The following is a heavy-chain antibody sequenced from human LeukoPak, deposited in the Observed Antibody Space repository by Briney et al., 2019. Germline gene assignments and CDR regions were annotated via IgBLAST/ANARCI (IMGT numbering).Heavy chain of an antibody. CDR1: GYTFTSYG. V-gene: IGHV1-18*01. CDR3: TRDEIGSGTYQRPSFFDC. CDR2: ISGNNGNT. D-gene: IGHD1-26*01. Sequence: ASVKVSCKASGYTFTSYGISWVRQAPGQGLEWMGWISGNNGNTNYAQKLQGRVTMTTDTSTSTAYMELRSLRSDDTAVYYCTRDEIGSGTYQRPSFFDCWGQGTLVTVSS. J-gene: IGHJ4*02.